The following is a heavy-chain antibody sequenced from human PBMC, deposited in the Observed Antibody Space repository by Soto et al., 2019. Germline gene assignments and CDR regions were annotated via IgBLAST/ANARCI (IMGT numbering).Heavy chain of an antibody. CDR1: GFSLSTSGVG. Sequence: QITLKESGPTLVKTTQTLTLTCTFSGFSLSTSGVGVGWIRQPPGKALEWLALIYWDDDKRYSPSLKSRLTTTKDTSKNQVVLTMTNMDPVDTATYYCALSRGSSGWQHNYFDYWGQGTLVTVSS. CDR3: ALSRGSSGWQHNYFDY. J-gene: IGHJ4*02. V-gene: IGHV2-5*02. D-gene: IGHD6-19*01. CDR2: IYWDDDK.